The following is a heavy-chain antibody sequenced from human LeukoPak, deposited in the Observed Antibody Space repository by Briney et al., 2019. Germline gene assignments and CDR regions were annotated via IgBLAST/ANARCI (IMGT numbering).Heavy chain of an antibody. CDR3: ARDKYYYDSSGSIRFDY. V-gene: IGHV4-34*01. CDR1: GGSFSGYY. Sequence: SETLSLTCAVYGGSFSGYYWSWIRQPPGKGLEWIGESNHSGSTNYNPSLKSRVTISVDTSKNQFSLKLSSVTAADTAVYYCARDKYYYDSSGSIRFDYWGQGTLVTVSS. CDR2: SNHSGST. J-gene: IGHJ4*02. D-gene: IGHD3-22*01.